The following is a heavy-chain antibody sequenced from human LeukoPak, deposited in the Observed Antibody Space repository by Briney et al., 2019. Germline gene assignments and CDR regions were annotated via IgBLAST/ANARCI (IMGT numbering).Heavy chain of an antibody. J-gene: IGHJ5*02. Sequence: SETLSLTCAVSGDSISSGSYSGSRIRQPPGKGPVWIGHVYYSGSTYYNPSFKSRVTMSVDRSKNQISLKVTSVTAADTAAYYCVREVPGSPNNWFDPWGQGTLVTVSS. CDR1: GDSISSGSYS. CDR3: VREVPGSPNNWFDP. V-gene: IGHV4-30-4*07. CDR2: VYYSGST.